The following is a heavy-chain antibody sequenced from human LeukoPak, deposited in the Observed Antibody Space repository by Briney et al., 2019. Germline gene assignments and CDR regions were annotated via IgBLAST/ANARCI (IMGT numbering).Heavy chain of an antibody. CDR3: ARRGYCSSTSCYDY. CDR1: GGSFSGYY. D-gene: IGHD2-2*01. CDR2: INHSGST. V-gene: IGHV4-34*01. Sequence: SETLSLTCAVYGGSFSGYYWSWIRQPPGKWLEWIGEINHSGSTNYNPSLKSRVTISVDTSKNQFSLKLSSVTAADTAVYYCARRGYCSSTSCYDYWGQGTLVTVSS. J-gene: IGHJ4*02.